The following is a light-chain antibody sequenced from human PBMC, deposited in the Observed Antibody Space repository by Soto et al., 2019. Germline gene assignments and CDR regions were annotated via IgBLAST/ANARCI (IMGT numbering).Light chain of an antibody. Sequence: EIVLTQSPASLCLSPGERATLSCRASQSVSSYLAWYQQKPGQAPRLLIYDASNRATGIPARFSGSGSGTDFTLTISSLEPEDFAVYYCQQRSNWPPITFGQGTQLEIK. CDR1: QSVSSY. CDR3: QQRSNWPPIT. J-gene: IGKJ5*01. V-gene: IGKV3-11*01. CDR2: DAS.